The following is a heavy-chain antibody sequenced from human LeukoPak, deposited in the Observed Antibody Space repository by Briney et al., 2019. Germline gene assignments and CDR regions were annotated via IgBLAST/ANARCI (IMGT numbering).Heavy chain of an antibody. Sequence: PGGSLRLSCAASGFTVSSNYMSWVRQAPGKGLEWVAVISYDGSNKYYADSVKGRFTISRDNSKNTLYLQMNSLRAEDTAVYYCAKDRVGILTGYRFLLPPYFDYWGQGTLVTVSS. J-gene: IGHJ4*02. CDR2: ISYDGSNK. CDR1: GFTVSSNY. V-gene: IGHV3-30*18. CDR3: AKDRVGILTGYRFLLPPYFDY. D-gene: IGHD3-9*01.